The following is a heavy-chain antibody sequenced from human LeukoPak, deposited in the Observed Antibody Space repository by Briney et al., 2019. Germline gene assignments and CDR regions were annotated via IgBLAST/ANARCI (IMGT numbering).Heavy chain of an antibody. CDR1: GFTLSSYA. Sequence: GRSLRLSCAASGFTLSSYAMRWVRQAPGKGLEWVAVISYDGSNKYYADSVKGRFTISRDNSKNTMYLQMNSLRADDTAVYYCARDIVVVVAATWGAFDIWGQGTMVTVSS. CDR2: ISYDGSNK. D-gene: IGHD2-15*01. CDR3: ARDIVVVVAATWGAFDI. J-gene: IGHJ3*02. V-gene: IGHV3-30-3*01.